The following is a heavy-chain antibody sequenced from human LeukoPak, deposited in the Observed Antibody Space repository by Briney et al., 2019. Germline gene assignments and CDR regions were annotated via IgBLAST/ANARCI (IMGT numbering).Heavy chain of an antibody. J-gene: IGHJ4*02. Sequence: SQTLSLTCTVSGRSISSSSYYLVWNRQPPGKGLEWIASIYYSGPTYYTPSLKRRVTISADTSKNQFSLKLSSVTAADTAVYYCTSRGWIVGLVDYWGQGTLVTVSS. D-gene: IGHD3-22*01. V-gene: IGHV4-39*01. CDR1: GRSISSSSYY. CDR2: IYYSGPT. CDR3: TSRGWIVGLVDY.